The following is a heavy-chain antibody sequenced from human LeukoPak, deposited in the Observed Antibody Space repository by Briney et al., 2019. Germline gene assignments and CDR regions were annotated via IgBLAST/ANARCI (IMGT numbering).Heavy chain of an antibody. CDR1: GGTFSSNT. J-gene: IGHJ4*02. CDR2: IIPIFGTA. D-gene: IGHD6-19*01. CDR3: ARGGGWTQAGFDY. V-gene: IGHV1-69*13. Sequence: ASVTVSCKASGGTFSSNTISWVRQAPGQGLECMGGIIPIFGTANYAQKFQGRVTITADESTSTAYMELSSLRYEDTAVYYCARGGGWTQAGFDYWGQGTLVTVSS.